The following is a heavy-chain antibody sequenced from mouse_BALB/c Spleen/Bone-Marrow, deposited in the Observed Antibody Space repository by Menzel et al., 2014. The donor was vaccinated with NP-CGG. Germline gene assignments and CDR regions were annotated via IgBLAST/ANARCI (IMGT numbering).Heavy chain of an antibody. V-gene: IGHV5-9-2*01. CDR3: ARHAYYDQTEVSFVY. CDR1: GFSFNSYG. J-gene: IGHJ3*01. CDR2: ISGGGSYT. Sequence: EVKLMESGGGLVKSGGSLKLSCAASGFSFNSYGMSWVRQTPEKRLEWVATISGGGSYTFYPDSVKGRFTISRDNAKNXLYLQLSSLRSEDTALYYCARHAYYDQTEVSFVYWGQGTLVTVSA. D-gene: IGHD2-4*01.